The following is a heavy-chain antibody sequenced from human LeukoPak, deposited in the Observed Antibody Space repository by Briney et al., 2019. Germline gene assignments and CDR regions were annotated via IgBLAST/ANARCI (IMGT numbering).Heavy chain of an antibody. V-gene: IGHV4-39*01. CDR2: IYYSGST. CDR1: GGSISSRSYY. CDR3: ARQVYNYGHLPYYFDY. D-gene: IGHD5-18*01. J-gene: IGHJ4*02. Sequence: ETLSLTCPVSGGSISSRSYYWGWIRQPPGKGLEWIGNIYYSGSTYYNPSLKSRVTISVDTSENQFSLKLKSVTAADTAVYYCARQVYNYGHLPYYFDYWGQGTLVTVSS.